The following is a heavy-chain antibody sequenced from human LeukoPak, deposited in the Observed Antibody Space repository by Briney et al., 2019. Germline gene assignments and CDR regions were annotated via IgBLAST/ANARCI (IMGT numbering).Heavy chain of an antibody. J-gene: IGHJ4*02. Sequence: SETLSLTCAVSGCSISSGGYSWSWIPQPPGKGLEWIGYIYHSGSTYYNPSLKSRVTISVDRSKNQFSLKLSSVTAADTAVYYCARDSGDYGDYFDYWGQGTLVTVSS. D-gene: IGHD4-17*01. CDR3: ARDSGDYGDYFDY. CDR2: IYHSGST. CDR1: GCSISSGGYS. V-gene: IGHV4-30-2*01.